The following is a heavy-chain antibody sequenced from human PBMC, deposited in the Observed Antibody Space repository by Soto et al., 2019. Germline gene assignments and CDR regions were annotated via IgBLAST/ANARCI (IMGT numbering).Heavy chain of an antibody. Sequence: ASVKVSCKASGYTFTSYGINWVRQAPGQGLEWMGWISAYNGNTNYAQKLQGRVTMTTDTSTSTAYMELRSLRSDDTAVYYCARDGYSYGYDRFDPWGQGTLVTVSS. J-gene: IGHJ5*02. CDR3: ARDGYSYGYDRFDP. CDR2: ISAYNGNT. CDR1: GYTFTSYG. V-gene: IGHV1-18*01. D-gene: IGHD5-18*01.